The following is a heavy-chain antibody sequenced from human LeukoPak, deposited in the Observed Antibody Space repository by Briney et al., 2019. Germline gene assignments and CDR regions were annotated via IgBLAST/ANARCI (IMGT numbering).Heavy chain of an antibody. Sequence: GGSLRLSCAASGFTFSSYGMHWVRQAPGKGLEWVAFIRYDGSNKYYADSVKGRFTISRDNSKNTLYLQMNSLRAEDTAVYYCAKDPGFWSGSSYYYYMDVWGKGTTVTVSS. D-gene: IGHD3-3*01. J-gene: IGHJ6*03. V-gene: IGHV3-30*02. CDR2: IRYDGSNK. CDR3: AKDPGFWSGSSYYYYMDV. CDR1: GFTFSSYG.